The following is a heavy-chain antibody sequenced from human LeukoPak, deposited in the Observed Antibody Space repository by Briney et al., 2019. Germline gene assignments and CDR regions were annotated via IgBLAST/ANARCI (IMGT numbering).Heavy chain of an antibody. CDR1: GFTFSSYD. J-gene: IGHJ4*02. V-gene: IGHV3-23*01. D-gene: IGHD3-22*01. Sequence: GGSLRLSCSGSGFTFSSYDMSWVRQGPGKGLEWVSGISGSGGRTYYADSVKGRFTISRDDSKNTLYLQMKSLRVEDTALYYCAKDRGGVVVRAFDYWGQGTLVTVSS. CDR3: AKDRGGVVVRAFDY. CDR2: ISGSGGRT.